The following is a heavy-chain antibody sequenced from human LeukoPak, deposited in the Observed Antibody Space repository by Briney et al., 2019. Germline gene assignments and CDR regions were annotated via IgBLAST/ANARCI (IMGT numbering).Heavy chain of an antibody. D-gene: IGHD5-12*01. CDR1: GFTFSSYG. Sequence: WGTLRLSCAASGFTFSSYGMSWVRQAPGKGLEWVSAISGSGGSTYYADSVKGRFTISRYNSKNTLYLQINSLRAEETAVYYCAKYSGYEYYYHYYMDVWGKGTTVTISS. CDR2: ISGSGGST. J-gene: IGHJ6*03. V-gene: IGHV3-23*01. CDR3: AKYSGYEYYYHYYMDV.